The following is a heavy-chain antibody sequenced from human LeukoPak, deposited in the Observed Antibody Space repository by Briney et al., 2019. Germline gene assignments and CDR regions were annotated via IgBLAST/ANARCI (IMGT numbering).Heavy chain of an antibody. CDR1: VYTLTELS. J-gene: IGHJ4*02. Sequence: ASVKVSCKVSVYTLTELSMHWVRQAPGKGREWMGGFDPEDGETIYAQKFQGRVTMTEVTSTDTAYMELSSLRSEDTAVYYCATARDWLLGYWGQGTLVTVSS. CDR2: FDPEDGET. V-gene: IGHV1-24*01. D-gene: IGHD3-9*01. CDR3: ATARDWLLGY.